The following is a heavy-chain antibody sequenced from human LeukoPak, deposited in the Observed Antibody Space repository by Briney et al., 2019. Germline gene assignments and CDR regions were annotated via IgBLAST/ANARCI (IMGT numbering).Heavy chain of an antibody. V-gene: IGHV4-39*07. Sequence: PSETLPLTCTVSGGSISSSSYYWGWIRQPPGKGLEWIGSIYYSGSTYYNPSLKSRVTISVDTSKNQFSLKLSSVTAADTAVYYCARGGRMITFGGVSPPFDYWGQGTLVTVSS. J-gene: IGHJ4*02. CDR2: IYYSGST. CDR1: GGSISSSSYY. D-gene: IGHD3-16*01. CDR3: ARGGRMITFGGVSPPFDY.